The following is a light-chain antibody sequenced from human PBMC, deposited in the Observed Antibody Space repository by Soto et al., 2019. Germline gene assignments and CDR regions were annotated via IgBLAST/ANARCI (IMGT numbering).Light chain of an antibody. CDR2: DVS. Sequence: QSVLTQPASVSGSPGQSITISCTGTTSDVGGYNYVSWYQQHPGKAPKLMIYDVSNWPSGIPSRFSGSKFGNTASLTISGLQAEDEADYYCSSYSGSSFVLFGGGTKLTVL. V-gene: IGLV2-14*01. CDR1: TSDVGGYNY. J-gene: IGLJ2*01. CDR3: SSYSGSSFVL.